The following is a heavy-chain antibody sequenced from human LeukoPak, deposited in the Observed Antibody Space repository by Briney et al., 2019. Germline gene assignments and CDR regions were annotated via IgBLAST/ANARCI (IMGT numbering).Heavy chain of an antibody. CDR3: AREQWLAPDY. D-gene: IGHD6-19*01. CDR1: GFTLSSYS. V-gene: IGHV3-21*01. J-gene: IGHJ4*02. CDR2: ISSSSSYI. Sequence: GGSLRLSCAVSGFTLSSYSMNWVRQAPGKGLEWVSAISSSSSYIYYADSVKGRFTISRDNAKNSLYLQMNSLRAEDTAVYYCAREQWLAPDYWGQGTLVTVSS.